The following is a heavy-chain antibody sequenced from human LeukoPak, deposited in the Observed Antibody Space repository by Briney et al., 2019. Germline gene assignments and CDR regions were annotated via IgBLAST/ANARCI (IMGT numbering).Heavy chain of an antibody. Sequence: PSETLSLTCTVSGGSVSSGSYYWSWVRQPPGKGLEWIGYSYYSGSTNYNPSPKSRDTISVDTSKNQFPLKLSSVTAADTAVYYCARGREYSSSWYAFGYWGQGTLVTVSS. D-gene: IGHD6-13*01. CDR2: SYYSGST. CDR3: ARGREYSSSWYAFGY. CDR1: GGSVSSGSYY. V-gene: IGHV4-61*01. J-gene: IGHJ4*02.